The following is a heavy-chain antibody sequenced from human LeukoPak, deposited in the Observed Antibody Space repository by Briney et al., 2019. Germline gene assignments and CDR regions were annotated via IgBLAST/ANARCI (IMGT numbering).Heavy chain of an antibody. CDR3: AREAVVVVAASNWFDP. D-gene: IGHD2-15*01. J-gene: IGHJ5*02. Sequence: SVKVSCKASGGTFSSYAISWVRQAPGQGLEWMGRIIPIFGTTNYAQRFQGRVTITTDESTSTAYMELSSLRSEDTAVYYCAREAVVVVAASNWFDPWGQGTLVTVSS. CDR2: IIPIFGTT. CDR1: GGTFSSYA. V-gene: IGHV1-69*05.